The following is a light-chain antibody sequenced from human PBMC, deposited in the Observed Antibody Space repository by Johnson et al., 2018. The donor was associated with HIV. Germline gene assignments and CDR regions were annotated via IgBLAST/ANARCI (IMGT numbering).Light chain of an antibody. CDR2: DNT. CDR1: SSNIGNNF. V-gene: IGLV1-51*01. CDR3: GTWDNSLTAYV. J-gene: IGLJ1*01. Sequence: QPVLTQPPSVSAAPGQKVTISCSGSSSNIGNNFVSWYQQLPGRAPKLLIYDNTKRPSGIPDRFSGSKSDASATLAITGLQTGDEADYYCGTWDNSLTAYVVGTGTKVTV.